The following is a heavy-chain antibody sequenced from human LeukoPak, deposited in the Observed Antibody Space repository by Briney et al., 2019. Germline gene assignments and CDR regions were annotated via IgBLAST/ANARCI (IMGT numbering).Heavy chain of an antibody. CDR2: ISSSSSYI. Sequence: TGGSLRLSCAASGFTFSSYSMNWVRQAPGKGLEWVSSISSSSSYIYYADSVKGRFTISRDNAKNSLYLQMNSLRAEDTAVYYCARCRASLLDYYYMDVWGKGTTVTVSS. CDR1: GFTFSSYS. D-gene: IGHD3-3*01. V-gene: IGHV3-21*01. J-gene: IGHJ6*03. CDR3: ARCRASLLDYYYMDV.